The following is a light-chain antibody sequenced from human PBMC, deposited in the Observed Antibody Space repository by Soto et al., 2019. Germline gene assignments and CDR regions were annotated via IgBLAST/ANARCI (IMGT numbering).Light chain of an antibody. V-gene: IGKV3-11*01. CDR3: QQRSDWPLT. Sequence: EIVLTQSPATLFLSPGERATLSCRASQSVTSYLAWYQQKPSQAPRLLIYDVSNRASGIPARFSGSGSETDFTLTISSLEPEDFAVYYCQQRSDWPLTFGQGTRLEIK. J-gene: IGKJ5*01. CDR1: QSVTSY. CDR2: DVS.